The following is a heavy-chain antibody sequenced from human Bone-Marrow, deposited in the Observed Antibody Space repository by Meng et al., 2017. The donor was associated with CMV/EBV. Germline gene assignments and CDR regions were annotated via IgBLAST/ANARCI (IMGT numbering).Heavy chain of an antibody. D-gene: IGHD6-6*01. CDR2: ISAFNGDT. J-gene: IGHJ4*02. CDR1: GYTLTSYG. Sequence: ASVKVSCKASGYTLTSYGISWVRQAPGQGLEWMGWISAFNGDTKYAQNLQGRVTMTTDTSTSTAYMELRSLRSDDTALYYCARKRSEARLDYWGQGTLVTVSS. V-gene: IGHV1-18*01. CDR3: ARKRSEARLDY.